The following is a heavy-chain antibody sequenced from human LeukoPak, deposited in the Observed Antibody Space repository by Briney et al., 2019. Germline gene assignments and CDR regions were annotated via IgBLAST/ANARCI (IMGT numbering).Heavy chain of an antibody. CDR1: GDSISSSSYY. Sequence: SETLSLTCTVSGDSISSSSYYWGWIRQPPGKELEWIGSIYYSGSTYYNPSLKSRVTISVDTSKNQFSLKLSSVTAADTAVYYCARRPRTPYYYGSGSYYIIPVDYWGQGTLVTVSS. D-gene: IGHD3-10*01. CDR3: ARRPRTPYYYGSGSYYIIPVDY. CDR2: IYYSGST. V-gene: IGHV4-39*01. J-gene: IGHJ4*02.